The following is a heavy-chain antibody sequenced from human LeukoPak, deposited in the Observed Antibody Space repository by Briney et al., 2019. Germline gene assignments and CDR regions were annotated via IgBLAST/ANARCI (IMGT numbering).Heavy chain of an antibody. Sequence: GGSLRLSCAASGFTFSSYSMNWVRQAPGKGLEWVSSISSSSSYIYYADSAKGRFTISRDNAKNSLYLQMNSLRAEDTAVYYCARGGGSRNDAFDIWGQGTMVTVSS. J-gene: IGHJ3*02. CDR2: ISSSSSYI. D-gene: IGHD5-12*01. CDR3: ARGGGSRNDAFDI. CDR1: GFTFSSYS. V-gene: IGHV3-21*01.